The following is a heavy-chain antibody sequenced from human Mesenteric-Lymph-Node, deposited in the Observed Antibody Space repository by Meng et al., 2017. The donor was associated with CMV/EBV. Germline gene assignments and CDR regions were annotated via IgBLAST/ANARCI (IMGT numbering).Heavy chain of an antibody. CDR1: GFSVSGYW. V-gene: IGHV3-74*01. Sequence: GESLKISCVASGFSVSGYWMHWVRQAPGKGLVWVSRINSDGSTSYADSVKGRFVISRDNAKNTLYLQMNSLRADDTALYFCVRDVDSRLDHWGQGTRVTVSS. J-gene: IGHJ4*02. D-gene: IGHD2-15*01. CDR3: VRDVDSRLDH. CDR2: INSDGST.